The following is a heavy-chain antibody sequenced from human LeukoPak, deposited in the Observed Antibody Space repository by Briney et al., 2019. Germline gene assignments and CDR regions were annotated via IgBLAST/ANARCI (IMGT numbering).Heavy chain of an antibody. D-gene: IGHD2-15*01. CDR2: INHSGST. Sequence: SETLSLTCAVYGGSFSDYYWSWIRQPPGKGLEWIGEINHSGSTNYNPSLKSRVTISVDTSKNQFSPKLSSVTAADTAVYYCARPGRYYYYMDVWGKGTTVTVSS. J-gene: IGHJ6*03. CDR3: ARPGRYYYYMDV. V-gene: IGHV4-34*01. CDR1: GGSFSDYY.